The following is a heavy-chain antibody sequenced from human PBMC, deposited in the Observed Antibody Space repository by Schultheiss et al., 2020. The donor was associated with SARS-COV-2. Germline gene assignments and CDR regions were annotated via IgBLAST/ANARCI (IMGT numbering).Heavy chain of an antibody. CDR3: AKENSNYADY. Sequence: GGSLRLSCSASGFTFGNYGMHWVRQAPGKGLEYVSSISGDAHGTHYSDSVKGRFAISRDNPMNSLFLQMNSLRAEDTAVYYCAKENSNYADYWGQGTLVTVSS. J-gene: IGHJ4*02. V-gene: IGHV3-64D*08. CDR1: GFTFGNYG. D-gene: IGHD4-11*01. CDR2: ISGDAHGT.